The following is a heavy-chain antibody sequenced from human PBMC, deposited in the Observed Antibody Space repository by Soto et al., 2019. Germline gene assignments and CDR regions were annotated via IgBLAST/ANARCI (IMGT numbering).Heavy chain of an antibody. J-gene: IGHJ4*02. Sequence: GGALRRSSGAAGFTVSDYYMSWIRQAPGKGLEWVSYISSSDSIIYYADSVKGRFTISRDNAKNSLYLQMNSLRAEDTAVYYCARALGYYDSSGYFDYWGQGPLVPVS. CDR2: ISSSDSII. D-gene: IGHD3-22*01. V-gene: IGHV3-11*01. CDR1: GFTVSDYY. CDR3: ARALGYYDSSGYFDY.